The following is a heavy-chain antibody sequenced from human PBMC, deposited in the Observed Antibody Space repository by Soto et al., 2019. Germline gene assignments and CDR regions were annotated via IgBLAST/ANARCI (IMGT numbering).Heavy chain of an antibody. J-gene: IGHJ3*02. CDR3: ARERSSGAFDI. CDR2: MNPNSGNT. Sequence: QVQLVQSGAEVKKPGASVKVSCKTSGYTFTSYDINWVRQATGQGLEWMGWMNPNSGNTAYAQKVQGRVTMTRYTSISTAYMELSTLRSEGPAVYYCARERSSGAFDIWGQGTMVTVSS. D-gene: IGHD1-26*01. CDR1: GYTFTSYD. V-gene: IGHV1-8*01.